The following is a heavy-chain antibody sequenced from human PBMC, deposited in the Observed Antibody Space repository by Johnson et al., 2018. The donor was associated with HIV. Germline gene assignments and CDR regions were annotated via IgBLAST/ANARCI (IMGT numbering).Heavy chain of an antibody. CDR1: GFTFSSYG. D-gene: IGHD6-6*01. V-gene: IGHV3-33*01. J-gene: IGHJ3*02. Sequence: QVQLVESGGGVVQPGRSRRLSCAASGFTFSSYGMHWVRQAPGKGLEWVAVIWYDGSKKYYVDSVKGRFTISRDNSKNTLYLQMNSLRAEDTAVYYCAIEGLGAGRNAFDIWGQGTMVTVSS. CDR3: AIEGLGAGRNAFDI. CDR2: IWYDGSKK.